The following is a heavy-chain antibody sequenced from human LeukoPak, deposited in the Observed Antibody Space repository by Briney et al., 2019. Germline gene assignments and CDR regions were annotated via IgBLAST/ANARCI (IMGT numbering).Heavy chain of an antibody. J-gene: IGHJ3*02. V-gene: IGHV4-34*01. D-gene: IGHD3-22*01. CDR3: ATVGYSSGYSDAFDI. CDR2: INHSGST. CDR1: GGSFSGYY. Sequence: SETLSLTCAVYGGSFSGYYWSWIRQPPGKGLEWIGEINHSGSTNYNPSLKSRVTISVDTSKTQFSLKLSSVTAADTAVYYCATVGYSSGYSDAFDIWGQGTMVTVSS.